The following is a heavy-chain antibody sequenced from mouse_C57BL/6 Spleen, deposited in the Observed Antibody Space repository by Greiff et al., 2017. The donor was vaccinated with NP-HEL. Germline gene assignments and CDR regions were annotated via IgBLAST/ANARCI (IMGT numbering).Heavy chain of an antibody. CDR3: ASGGWEGWYFDV. J-gene: IGHJ1*03. D-gene: IGHD1-1*02. V-gene: IGHV1-64*01. CDR1: GYTFTSYW. Sequence: QVQLQQPGAELVKPGASVKLSCKASGYTFTSYWMHWVKQRPGQGLEWIGMIHPNSGSTNYNEKFKSKATLTVDKSSSTAYMQLSSLTSEDSAVYYCASGGWEGWYFDVWGTGTTVTVSS. CDR2: IHPNSGST.